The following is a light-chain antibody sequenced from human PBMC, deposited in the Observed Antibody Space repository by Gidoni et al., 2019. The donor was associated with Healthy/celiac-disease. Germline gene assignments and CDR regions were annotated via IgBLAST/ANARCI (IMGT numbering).Light chain of an antibody. Sequence: HSVLTPPPSVSWSPGQRVTISCTGSSSNTGAGYDVHWYQQLPGTAPKLLIYGNSNRPSGVPDRFSGSKSGTSASLAITGLQAEDEADYYCQSYDSSLSDVVFGGGTKLTVL. J-gene: IGLJ2*01. CDR3: QSYDSSLSDVV. V-gene: IGLV1-40*01. CDR1: SSNTGAGYD. CDR2: GNS.